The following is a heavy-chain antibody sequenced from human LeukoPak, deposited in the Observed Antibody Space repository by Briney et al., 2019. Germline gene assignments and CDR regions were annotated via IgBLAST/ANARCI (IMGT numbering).Heavy chain of an antibody. J-gene: IGHJ3*02. CDR3: ARAGYCSSTSCLDAFDI. D-gene: IGHD2-2*01. Sequence: SQTLSLTCAVSGGSISSGGYSWSWIRQPPGKGLEWIVYIYHSGSTYDNPSLKSRVTISVDRSKNQFSLKLSSVTAADTAVYYCARAGYCSSTSCLDAFDIWGQGTMVTVSS. V-gene: IGHV4-30-2*01. CDR2: IYHSGST. CDR1: GGSISSGGYS.